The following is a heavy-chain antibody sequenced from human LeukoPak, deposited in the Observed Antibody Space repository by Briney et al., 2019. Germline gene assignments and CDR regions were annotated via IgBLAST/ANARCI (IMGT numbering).Heavy chain of an antibody. D-gene: IGHD6-19*01. CDR2: INAGNGNT. Sequence: ASVKVSCKASGYTFTSYAMHWVRQAPGQRLEWMGWINAGNGNTKYSQKFQGRVTITRDTSASTAYMELSSLRSEDTAVYYCARDGSGGWDYYYGMDVWGQGTTVTVSS. CDR3: ARDGSGGWDYYYGMDV. J-gene: IGHJ6*02. V-gene: IGHV1-3*01. CDR1: GYTFTSYA.